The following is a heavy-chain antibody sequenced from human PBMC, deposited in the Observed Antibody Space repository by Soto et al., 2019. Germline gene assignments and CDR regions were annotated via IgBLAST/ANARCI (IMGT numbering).Heavy chain of an antibody. CDR2: ISRDGSKA. J-gene: IGHJ4*02. V-gene: IGHV3-30-3*01. D-gene: IGHD1-26*01. Sequence: ESGGGVVPPGRSLTLSCAASGFTFSSYVIHWVRQTPDKGLEWVAFISRDGSKAYYADSVKGRFTISRDNSKNTLYLEMNSLRAEDSAVYYCARDDEGGSDCDLGYWGQGTLVTVSS. CDR1: GFTFSSYV. CDR3: ARDDEGGSDCDLGY.